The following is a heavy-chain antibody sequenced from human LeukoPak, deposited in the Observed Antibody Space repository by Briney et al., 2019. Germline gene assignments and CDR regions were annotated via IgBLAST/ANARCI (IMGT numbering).Heavy chain of an antibody. J-gene: IGHJ4*02. CDR3: ARDSGSYPYYIHY. V-gene: IGHV4-59*12. Sequence: SETLSLTCTVSGGSISSYYWSWIRQPPGKGLEWIGYIYYSGSTNYNPSLKSRVTISVDTSKNQFSLKLSSVTAADTAVYYCARDSGSYPYYIHYWGQGTLVTVSS. CDR1: GGSISSYY. D-gene: IGHD1-26*01. CDR2: IYYSGST.